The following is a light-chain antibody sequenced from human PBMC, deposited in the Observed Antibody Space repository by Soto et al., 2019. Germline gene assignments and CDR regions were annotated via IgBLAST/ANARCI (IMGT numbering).Light chain of an antibody. Sequence: DIQMTQSPSTLSGSVGDRVTITCRASQTISSWLAWYQQKPGKAPKLLIYKASTLKSGVPSRFSGSGSGTEFTLTISSLQPDDFAPYYCQHYNSYSEEFGQGTKV. CDR2: KAS. J-gene: IGKJ1*01. V-gene: IGKV1-5*03. CDR3: QHYNSYSEE. CDR1: QTISSW.